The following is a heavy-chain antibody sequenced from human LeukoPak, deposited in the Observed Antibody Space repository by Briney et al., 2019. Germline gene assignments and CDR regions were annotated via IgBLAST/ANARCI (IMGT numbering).Heavy chain of an antibody. Sequence: SETLSLTCTVSGGSISTSSYYWGWIRQSPGKGLEWIGEINDRGSTNYNPSLKSRVAISVDTSKNQFSLKLTSVTAADTAVYFCARHGYGSQGNWFDPWGQGPLVTVSS. CDR2: INDRGST. CDR1: GGSISTSSYY. D-gene: IGHD3-10*01. J-gene: IGHJ5*02. CDR3: ARHGYGSQGNWFDP. V-gene: IGHV4-39*01.